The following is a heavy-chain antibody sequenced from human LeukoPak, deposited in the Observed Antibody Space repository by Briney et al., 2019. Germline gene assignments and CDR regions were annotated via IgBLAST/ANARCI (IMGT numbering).Heavy chain of an antibody. V-gene: IGHV5-51*01. CDR2: IYPSDSDT. CDR1: GYKFTTYW. Sequence: GESLKISCKATGYKFTTYWIGWVRQMPGKGLEWMGLIYPSDSDTRYSPSFQGQVTISADKSIGTAYLEWGSLKASDTAMYYCARVVYSDVGYYYMDVWGKGTTVTISS. J-gene: IGHJ6*03. D-gene: IGHD2-8*02. CDR3: ARVVYSDVGYYYMDV.